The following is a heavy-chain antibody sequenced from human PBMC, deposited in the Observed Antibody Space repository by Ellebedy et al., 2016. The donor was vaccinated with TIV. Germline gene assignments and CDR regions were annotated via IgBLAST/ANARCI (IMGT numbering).Heavy chain of an antibody. D-gene: IGHD6-13*01. J-gene: IGHJ4*02. CDR2: IYLLGSI. V-gene: IGHV4-39*07. Sequence: SETLSLXXSVSGDSISSTTTQYWSWIRQPPGKGLEWIGEIYLLGSINYNPSLKSRVTISQDRPKNQFSLRLSSVTAADTAVYYCAVGGWYSSNWWVFDYWGQGTPVTVSS. CDR1: GDSISSTTTQY. CDR3: AVGGWYSSNWWVFDY.